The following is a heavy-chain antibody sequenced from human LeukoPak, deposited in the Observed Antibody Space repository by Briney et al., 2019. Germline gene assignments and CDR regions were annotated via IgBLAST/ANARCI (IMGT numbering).Heavy chain of an antibody. CDR3: ARDDRRDGHNYAFDY. Sequence: PGGSLRLSCVASAFTVSSNYMSWVRQAPGKGLEWISVIYSGGGTYYADSVKGRFTISRDNSKNTLYLQMNSLSADDTAVYYCARDDRRDGHNYAFDYWGQGTPVTVSS. V-gene: IGHV3-53*01. CDR2: IYSGGGT. D-gene: IGHD5-24*01. J-gene: IGHJ4*02. CDR1: AFTVSSNY.